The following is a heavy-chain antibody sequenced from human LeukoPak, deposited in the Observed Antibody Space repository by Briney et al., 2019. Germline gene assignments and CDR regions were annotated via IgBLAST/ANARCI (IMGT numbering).Heavy chain of an antibody. CDR3: ARVRGSSTSCSYYYYYGMDV. J-gene: IGHJ6*02. V-gene: IGHV3-48*02. CDR1: GFTFSSYS. D-gene: IGHD2-2*01. Sequence: PGGSLRLSCAASGFTFSSYSMNWVRQAPGKGLEWVSYISSSSSTIYYADSVKGRFTISRDNAKNSLYLQMNSLRDEDTAVYYCARVRGSSTSCSYYYYYGMDVWGQGTTVTVSS. CDR2: ISSSSSTI.